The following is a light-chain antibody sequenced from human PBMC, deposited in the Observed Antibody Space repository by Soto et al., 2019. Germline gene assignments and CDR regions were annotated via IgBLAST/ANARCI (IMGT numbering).Light chain of an antibody. V-gene: IGKV1-5*03. CDR2: KAS. CDR1: QNINIW. CDR3: QQYNGLTTWT. J-gene: IGKJ1*01. Sequence: DLQMTQSPSTLSASVGDRVTITCRASQNINIWLAWYQQKPGTAPKLLIYKASTLESGVPSRFSGNGSGTDVTLTSSSLQPNDSATYYCQQYNGLTTWTFGQGTKVEMK.